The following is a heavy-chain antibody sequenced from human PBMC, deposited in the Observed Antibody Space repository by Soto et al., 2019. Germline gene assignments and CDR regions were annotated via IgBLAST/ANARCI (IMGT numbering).Heavy chain of an antibody. CDR2: IYHSGST. Sequence: QLQLQESGSGLVKPSQTLSLTCAVSGGYISSGGYSWSWIRQPPGKGLEWIGYIYHSGSTYYNPSLKCRVSISVDRSKNQFSLRLSSVTAADTAVYYCAGGIAARPLGYWGQGTLVTVSS. D-gene: IGHD6-6*01. CDR1: GGYISSGGYS. V-gene: IGHV4-30-2*01. J-gene: IGHJ4*02. CDR3: AGGIAARPLGY.